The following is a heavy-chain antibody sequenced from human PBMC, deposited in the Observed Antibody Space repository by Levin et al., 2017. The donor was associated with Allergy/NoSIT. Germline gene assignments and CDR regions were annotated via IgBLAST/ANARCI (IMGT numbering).Heavy chain of an antibody. J-gene: IGHJ4*02. D-gene: IGHD6-13*01. V-gene: IGHV3-15*01. CDR1: GITFSNAW. CDR3: TTYSSSWYYFDY. Sequence: GGSLRLSCAASGITFSNAWMSWARQAPGKGLEWVGRIKSKADGGTTEYAAPVKGRFTISRDDSKYTLYLQMNSLKTEDTGVYFCTTYSSSWYYFDYWGQGTLVTVSS. CDR2: IKSKADGGTT.